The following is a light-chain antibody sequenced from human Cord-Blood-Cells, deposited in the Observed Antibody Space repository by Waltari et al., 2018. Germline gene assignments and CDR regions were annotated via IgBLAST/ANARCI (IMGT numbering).Light chain of an antibody. Sequence: SSELTQDPAVSVALGQTVRITCQGDSLRSYYASWYQQKPGQAPVLVIYGKNNRPSGIQERFTGSSSVNTASLTITGAQAEDEAVYYCNSRDSIGNWVFGGGTKLPVL. J-gene: IGLJ3*02. V-gene: IGLV3-19*01. CDR3: NSRDSIGNWV. CDR1: SLRSYY. CDR2: GKN.